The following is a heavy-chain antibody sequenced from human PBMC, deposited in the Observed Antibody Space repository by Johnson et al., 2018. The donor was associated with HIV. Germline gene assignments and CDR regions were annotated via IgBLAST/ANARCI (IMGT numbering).Heavy chain of an antibody. Sequence: VQLVESGGGLVQPGGSLRLSCGASGFTFSNAWMSWVRQAPGKGLEWVGRIKSKTDGGTTDYAAPVKGRFTISRDDSKNTLYLQMNSLKTEDTAVYYCTTESDEEKSVRGDAFDIWGQGTKVTVSS. J-gene: IGHJ3*02. V-gene: IGHV3-15*01. CDR2: IKSKTDGGTT. D-gene: IGHD3-10*01. CDR3: TTESDEEKSVRGDAFDI. CDR1: GFTFSNAW.